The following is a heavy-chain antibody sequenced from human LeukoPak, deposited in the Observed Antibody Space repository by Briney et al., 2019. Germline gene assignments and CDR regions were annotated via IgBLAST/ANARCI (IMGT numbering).Heavy chain of an antibody. D-gene: IGHD3-10*02. CDR3: ARVTIFLFDY. J-gene: IGHJ4*02. CDR1: GGSFSGYY. CDR2: INHSGST. V-gene: IGHV4-34*01. Sequence: SETLSLTCAVYGGSFSGYYWSWIRQPPGKGLEWIGEINHSGSTNYNPSLKSRVTISVDTSKSQFSLKLSSVTAADTAVYYCARVTIFLFDYWGQGTRVTVSS.